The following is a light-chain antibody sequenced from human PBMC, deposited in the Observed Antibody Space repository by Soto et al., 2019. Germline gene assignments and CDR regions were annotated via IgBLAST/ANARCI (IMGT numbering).Light chain of an antibody. J-gene: IGKJ1*01. CDR2: KAS. V-gene: IGKV1-5*03. Sequence: DIQMTQSPSTLSASVGDRVTITCRASQSISSWLAWYQQKPGTAPNRLLYKASTLQGGVPSRFSGSGSGTEFTLTISSLQPGDSAADYCQQYNDNWTFGQGTKVE. CDR1: QSISSW. CDR3: QQYNDNWT.